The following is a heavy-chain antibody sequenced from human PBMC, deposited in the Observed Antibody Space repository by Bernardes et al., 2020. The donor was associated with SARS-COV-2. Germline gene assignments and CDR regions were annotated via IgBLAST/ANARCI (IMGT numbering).Heavy chain of an antibody. J-gene: IGHJ1*01. CDR2: INSDGSST. Sequence: GGSLRLSCAASGFTFSSYCMHWVRQAPGKGLVWVSRINSDGSSTSYADSVKGRFTISRDNAKNTLYLQMNSLRAEDTAVYYCARVTRVSGYFQHWGQGTLVTVAS. CDR1: GFTFSSYC. V-gene: IGHV3-74*01. CDR3: ARVTRVSGYFQH. D-gene: IGHD3-10*01.